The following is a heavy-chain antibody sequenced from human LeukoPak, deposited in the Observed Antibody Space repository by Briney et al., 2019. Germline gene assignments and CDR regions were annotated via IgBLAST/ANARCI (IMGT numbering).Heavy chain of an antibody. J-gene: IGHJ5*02. CDR2: IYYTGST. CDR1: GGSVSSRSFY. D-gene: IGHD6-13*01. CDR3: ARDLRTVYSRENFIWFDP. V-gene: IGHV4-61*01. Sequence: NPSETLSLTCTVSGGSVSSRSFYWSWIRQPPGKGLEWIGVIYYTGSTYYNPSLKSRVTISVDMSKNQFSPKLSSVTAADTAVYYCARDLRTVYSRENFIWFDPWGQGTLVTVSS.